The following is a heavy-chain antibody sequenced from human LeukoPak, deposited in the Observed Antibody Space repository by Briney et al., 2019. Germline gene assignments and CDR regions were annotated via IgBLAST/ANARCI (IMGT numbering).Heavy chain of an antibody. Sequence: GGSLRLSCAASGFTFSSYAMGWVRQAPGKGLEWVSAISGSGGSTYYADSVKGRFTISRDNSKNTLYLQMNSLRAEDTAVYYCARGGYSSGFDYWGQGTLVTVSS. CDR2: ISGSGGST. D-gene: IGHD6-19*01. V-gene: IGHV3-23*01. CDR3: ARGGYSSGFDY. J-gene: IGHJ4*02. CDR1: GFTFSSYA.